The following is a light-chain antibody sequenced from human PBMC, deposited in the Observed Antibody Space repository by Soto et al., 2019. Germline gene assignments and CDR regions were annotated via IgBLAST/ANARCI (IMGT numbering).Light chain of an antibody. J-gene: IGLJ2*01. Sequence: QPVLTQPPSASGTPGQRVTISCSGSSSNIGSNTVNWYQQLPGPAPKLLIYSNNQRPSGVPDRFSGSKSGTSASLAISGLQSEDEADYYCAAWDDSLNGVVFGGGTKVTVL. CDR3: AAWDDSLNGVV. CDR2: SNN. CDR1: SSNIGSNT. V-gene: IGLV1-44*01.